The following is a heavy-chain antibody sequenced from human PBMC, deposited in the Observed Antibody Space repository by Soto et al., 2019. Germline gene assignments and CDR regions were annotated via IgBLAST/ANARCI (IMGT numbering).Heavy chain of an antibody. D-gene: IGHD1-7*01. V-gene: IGHV1-69*13. Sequence: GASVKVSCKVSGDTFSSDAISWVRQARGQGLEWMGGLIPILITPTYAQKFQGRVTLTADESTKSAYLELSSLRSEDTAMYYCATGDWNYRQFAYWGQGTQVTVSS. CDR1: GDTFSSDA. J-gene: IGHJ4*02. CDR3: ATGDWNYRQFAY. CDR2: LIPILITP.